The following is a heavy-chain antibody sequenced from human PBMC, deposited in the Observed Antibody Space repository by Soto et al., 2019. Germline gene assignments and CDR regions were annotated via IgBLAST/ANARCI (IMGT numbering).Heavy chain of an antibody. CDR1: GGSINSYC. Sequence: ETLSLTCTVSGGSINSYCWSWIRQPPGKGLEWIAYIFDSGNANYNPSLKSRVTISVDTSKNQFSLKLTSVTAADTAVYYCARHRRTTVAKFYFDIWGQGALVTVSS. CDR3: ARHRRTTVAKFYFDI. V-gene: IGHV4-59*08. D-gene: IGHD4-4*01. J-gene: IGHJ4*02. CDR2: IFDSGNA.